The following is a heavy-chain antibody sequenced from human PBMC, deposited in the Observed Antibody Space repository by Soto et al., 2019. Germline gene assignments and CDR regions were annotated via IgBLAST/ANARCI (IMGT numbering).Heavy chain of an antibody. CDR2: INPKTGGT. Sequence: ASVKCSCKSSGYTFTAYYVHWVREAPGQGLEWMGWINPKTGGTNSAQKFQGWVTMTRDTSINTAYMELTRLKSDDTAVYYCARGARGYYNYYYFYGMDVWGQGTTVTVSS. D-gene: IGHD3-3*01. J-gene: IGHJ6*02. CDR1: GYTFTAYY. V-gene: IGHV1-2*04. CDR3: ARGARGYYNYYYFYGMDV.